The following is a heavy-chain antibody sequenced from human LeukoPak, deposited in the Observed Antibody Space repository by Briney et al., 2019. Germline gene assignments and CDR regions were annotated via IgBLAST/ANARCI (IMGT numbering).Heavy chain of an antibody. CDR2: IHYSGST. CDR1: GGSISSYY. V-gene: IGHV4-59*08. D-gene: IGHD6-19*01. Sequence: SETLSLTCTVSGGSISSYYWSWIRQPPGKGLEWIGKIHYSGSTNYNPSFKSRVTISVDTSKNQFSLRLSSVTAADTAVYYCARRAGSGWSINWFDPWGQGTLTTVSS. J-gene: IGHJ5*02. CDR3: ARRAGSGWSINWFDP.